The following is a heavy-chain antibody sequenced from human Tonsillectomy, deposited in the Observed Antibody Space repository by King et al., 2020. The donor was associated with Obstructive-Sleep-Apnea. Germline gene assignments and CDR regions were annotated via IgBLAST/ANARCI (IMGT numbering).Heavy chain of an antibody. D-gene: IGHD6-13*01. CDR1: GFTFSSYA. V-gene: IGHV3-23*04. J-gene: IGHJ4*02. CDR2: ISGSGGST. Sequence: VQLVESGGGLVQPGGSLRLSCAASGFTFSSYAMSWVRQAPGQGLEWVSAISGSGGSTYYADSVKGRFTISRDNSKNTLYLQMNSLRAADTAVYYCAKGGTTGSWSGGYWGQRTLVTVSS. CDR3: AKGGTTGSWSGGY.